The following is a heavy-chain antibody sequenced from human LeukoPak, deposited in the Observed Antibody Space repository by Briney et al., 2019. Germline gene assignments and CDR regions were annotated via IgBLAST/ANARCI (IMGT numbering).Heavy chain of an antibody. D-gene: IGHD4-17*01. J-gene: IGHJ5*02. CDR2: ISSSSSYI. V-gene: IGHV3-21*01. CDR1: GFTFSSYE. CDR3: AGGFAVRSWFDP. Sequence: PGGSLRLSCAASGFTFSSYEMNWVRQAPGKGLEWVSSISSSSSYIYYADSVKGRFTISRDNAKNSLYLQMNSLRAEDTAVYYCAGGFAVRSWFDPWGQGTLVTVSS.